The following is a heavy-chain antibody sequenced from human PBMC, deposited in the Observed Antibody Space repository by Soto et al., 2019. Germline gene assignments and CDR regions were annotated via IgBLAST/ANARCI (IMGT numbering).Heavy chain of an antibody. CDR3: VKVGVSHPGGLDGAAAGTSFDY. V-gene: IGHV4-4*02. CDR2: IYHSGST. J-gene: IGHJ4*02. Sequence: QVQLQESGPGLVKPSGTLSLTCAVSGGSISSSNWWSWVRQPPGKGLEWIGEIYHSGSTNYNPSLRSRVTISVDKSKNQFSLKLSSVTAADTAVYYCVKVGVSHPGGLDGAAAGTSFDYWGQGTLVTVSS. CDR1: GGSISSSNW. D-gene: IGHD6-13*01.